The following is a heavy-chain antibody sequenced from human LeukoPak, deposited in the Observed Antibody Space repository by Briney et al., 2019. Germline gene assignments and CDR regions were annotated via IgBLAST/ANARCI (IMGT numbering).Heavy chain of an antibody. Sequence: SQTLSLTCAISGDSVSSNSATWNWIRQSPSRGLEWLGRTYYRSKWYNDYAESVKSRITINPDTSKNQFSLQLNFVTPEDTAVYYCAKERYSSSSLFAVTPFDYWGQGTRITVSS. CDR3: AKERYSSSSLFAVTPFDY. D-gene: IGHD6-13*01. CDR2: TYYRSKWYN. V-gene: IGHV6-1*01. J-gene: IGHJ4*02. CDR1: GDSVSSNSAT.